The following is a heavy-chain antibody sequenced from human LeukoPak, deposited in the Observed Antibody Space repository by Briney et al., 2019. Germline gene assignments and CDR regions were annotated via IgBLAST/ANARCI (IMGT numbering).Heavy chain of an antibody. CDR1: GFTFSSYS. CDR2: ISSSGSTI. Sequence: PGGSLRLSCAASGFTFSSYSMNWIRQAPGKGLEWVSYISSSGSTIYYADSVKGRFTISRDNAKNSLYLQMNSLRAEDTAVYYCARDRLADCGGDCYGFDYWGQGTLVTVSS. V-gene: IGHV3-48*04. D-gene: IGHD2-21*02. J-gene: IGHJ4*02. CDR3: ARDRLADCGGDCYGFDY.